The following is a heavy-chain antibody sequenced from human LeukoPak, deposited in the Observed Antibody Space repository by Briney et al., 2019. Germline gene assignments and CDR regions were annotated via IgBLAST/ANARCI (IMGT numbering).Heavy chain of an antibody. CDR2: IYYSGTT. V-gene: IGHV4-59*08. Sequence: PSETLSLTCTVPGGSITSYYWSWIRQPPGKGLEWIGYIYYSGTTNYNPSLKSRVTISIDTSKTQFSLKLSSVTAADTAVYYCARADGRSEGYWGQGTLVTVSS. J-gene: IGHJ4*02. CDR1: GGSITSYY. CDR3: ARADGRSEGY.